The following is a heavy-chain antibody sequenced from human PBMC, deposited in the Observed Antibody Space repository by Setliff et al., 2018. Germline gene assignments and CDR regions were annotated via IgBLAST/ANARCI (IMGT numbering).Heavy chain of an antibody. CDR2: ISPYNGDT. Sequence: ASVKVSCKASGYIFNTFGISWVRRAPGQGLEWIGWISPYNGDTKYAQKLQDRVTMTIDTSTSTAYVEVRSLRSDDTALYYCARSPPNRGVGQGHHMDVWGKGTSVTVS. D-gene: IGHD1-26*01. V-gene: IGHV1-18*01. J-gene: IGHJ6*03. CDR3: ARSPPNRGVGQGHHMDV. CDR1: GYIFNTFG.